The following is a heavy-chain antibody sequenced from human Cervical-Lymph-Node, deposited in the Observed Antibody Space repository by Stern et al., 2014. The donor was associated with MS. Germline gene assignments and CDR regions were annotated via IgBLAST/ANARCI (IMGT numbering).Heavy chain of an antibody. V-gene: IGHV3-21*01. CDR3: AREEYYYDSSGYSH. CDR2: ISSSSSFI. D-gene: IGHD3-22*01. Sequence: VQLVQSGGGLVKPGGSLRLSCAASGFTFSSYRMNWVREAPGKGLEWVSSISSSSSFIYYAYSVKGRFTISRDNAKNSLYLQMNSLRAEDTAVYYCAREEYYYDSSGYSHWGQGTLVTVSS. CDR1: GFTFSSYR. J-gene: IGHJ4*02.